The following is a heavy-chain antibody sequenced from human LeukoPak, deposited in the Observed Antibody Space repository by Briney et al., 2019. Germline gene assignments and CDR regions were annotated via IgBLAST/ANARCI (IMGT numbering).Heavy chain of an antibody. D-gene: IGHD5-24*01. J-gene: IGHJ4*02. CDR2: IIPIFGTA. CDR3: ARGEVEMATITYLDY. V-gene: IGHV1-69*05. CDR1: GGTFSSYA. Sequence: GSSVKVSCKASGGTFSSYAISWVRQAPGQGLEWMGGIIPIFGTANYAQKFQGRVTITTDKSTSTAYMELSSLRSEDTAVYYCARGEVEMATITYLDYWGQGTLVTVSS.